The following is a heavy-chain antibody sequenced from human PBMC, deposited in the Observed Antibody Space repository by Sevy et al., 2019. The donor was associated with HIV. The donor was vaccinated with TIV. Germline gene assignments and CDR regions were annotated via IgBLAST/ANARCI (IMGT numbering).Heavy chain of an antibody. D-gene: IGHD3-22*01. Sequence: ASVKVSCKVSGYTLTQFSMHWVRPAPGKGLEWMATFDPEDDETIYARRLQGRVTMTEDTSTDTAYMELSSLRSDDTAVYYCAVTKDYYDSSGYPFDYWGQGSLVTVSS. CDR1: GYTLTQFS. V-gene: IGHV1-24*01. CDR2: FDPEDDET. CDR3: AVTKDYYDSSGYPFDY. J-gene: IGHJ4*02.